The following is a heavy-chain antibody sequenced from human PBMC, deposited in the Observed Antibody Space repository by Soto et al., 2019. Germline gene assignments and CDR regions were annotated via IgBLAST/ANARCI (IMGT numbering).Heavy chain of an antibody. Sequence: PSETLSLTCTVSGGSISSSSHYWGWIRQPPGKGLERIGSIDYSGRTYKNPSLKSRVTMSADTSKNQVSLKLRFVTAADTAVYYCARQVPTNIHWFDPWGQGTLVTVSS. CDR2: IDYSGRT. CDR1: GGSISSSSHY. D-gene: IGHD1-1*01. V-gene: IGHV4-39*01. CDR3: ARQVPTNIHWFDP. J-gene: IGHJ5*02.